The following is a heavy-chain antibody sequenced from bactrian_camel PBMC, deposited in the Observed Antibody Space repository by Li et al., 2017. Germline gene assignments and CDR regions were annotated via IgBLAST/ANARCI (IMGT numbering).Heavy chain of an antibody. CDR1: GRTYSKWC. CDR3: AKLSLRYRLSVFHGSLSI. J-gene: IGHJ4*01. Sequence: HVQLVESGGGSVQAGGSLRLSCAASGRTYSKWCMGWFRQVPGKEREGIATIDSSGSTAYADSVKGRFTISRDNAKNTLTLQLNSLKTEDTAMYFCAKLSLRYRLSVFHGSLSIWGQGTQVTVS. D-gene: IGHD3*01. CDR2: IDSSGST. V-gene: IGHV3S57*01.